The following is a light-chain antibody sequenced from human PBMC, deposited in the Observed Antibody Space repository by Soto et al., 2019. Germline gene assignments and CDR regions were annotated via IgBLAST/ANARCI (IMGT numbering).Light chain of an antibody. CDR1: QSVSRN. Sequence: MTQSPSTLSASVGDTVTVTCRASQSVSRNLAWYQQRPGQAPRLLIYGASTRATGIPVRFSGSGSGTEFTLTINSLQSEDFAVYYCQQSNYWPWTFGQGTKVDIK. J-gene: IGKJ1*01. V-gene: IGKV3-15*01. CDR3: QQSNYWPWT. CDR2: GAS.